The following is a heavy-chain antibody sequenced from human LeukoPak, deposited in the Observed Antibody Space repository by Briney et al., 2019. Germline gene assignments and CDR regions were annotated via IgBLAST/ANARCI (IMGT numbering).Heavy chain of an antibody. D-gene: IGHD5-18*01. V-gene: IGHV3-43*02. CDR3: AKDMAEYSYGRIDY. CDR2: ISGDGGST. J-gene: IGHJ4*02. CDR1: GFTFDDYA. Sequence: GGSLRLSCAASGFTFDDYAMHWVRQAPGKGLEWVSLISGDGGSTYYADSVKGRFTISRDNSKNSLYLQMNSLRTEDTALYYCAKDMAEYSYGRIDYWGQGTLVAVSS.